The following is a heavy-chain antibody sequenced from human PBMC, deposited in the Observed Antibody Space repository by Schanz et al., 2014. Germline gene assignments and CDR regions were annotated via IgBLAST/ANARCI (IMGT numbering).Heavy chain of an antibody. J-gene: IGHJ5*02. CDR3: ARDRRRYCSTASCLHDTWFDP. D-gene: IGHD2-2*01. V-gene: IGHV1-2*02. CDR1: GHPFTGYY. Sequence: QVQLVQSGAEVKKPGASVKVSCKASGHPFTGYYMHWVRQAPGQGLEWMGWINGYNGHTLYAQKFQGRVTNTADKSTGTAYMELRSLRSDDTAVYYCARDRRRYCSTASCLHDTWFDPWGQGTLVIVSS. CDR2: INGYNGHT.